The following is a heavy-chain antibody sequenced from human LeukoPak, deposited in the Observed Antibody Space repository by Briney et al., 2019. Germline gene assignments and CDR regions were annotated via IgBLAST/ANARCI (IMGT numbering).Heavy chain of an antibody. Sequence: GGSLRLSCAASGFTFSTYSMTWVRQAPGKGLEWVSYISSSSSTIYYADSVKGRFTISRDNAKNSLYLQMNSLGAEDTAVYYCARGIVGATGYFDYWGQGTLVTVS. V-gene: IGHV3-48*01. D-gene: IGHD1-26*01. J-gene: IGHJ4*02. CDR1: GFTFSTYS. CDR3: ARGIVGATGYFDY. CDR2: ISSSSSTI.